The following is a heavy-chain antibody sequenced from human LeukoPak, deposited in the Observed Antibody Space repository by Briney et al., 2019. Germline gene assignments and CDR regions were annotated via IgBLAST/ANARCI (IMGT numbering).Heavy chain of an antibody. CDR3: ARDQDYDSSGWRGNWFDP. D-gene: IGHD3-22*01. V-gene: IGHV4-4*07. CDR1: SGSISSYY. Sequence: SETLSLTCTVSSGSISSYYWNWIRQPPGKGLEWIGRIYTSGSTNYNPSLKSRVTMSVDTSKNQFSLKLSSVTAADTAVYYCARDQDYDSSGWRGNWFDPWGQGTLVTVSS. J-gene: IGHJ5*02. CDR2: IYTSGST.